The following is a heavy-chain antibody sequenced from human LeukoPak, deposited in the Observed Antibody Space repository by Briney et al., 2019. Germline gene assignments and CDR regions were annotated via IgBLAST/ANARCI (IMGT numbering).Heavy chain of an antibody. CDR1: GGTFSSYA. D-gene: IGHD1-26*01. CDR2: IIPIFGTA. J-gene: IGHJ4*02. CDR3: ATEGSHYYFDY. V-gene: IGHV1-69*01. Sequence: SVKVSCKASGGTFSSYAISWVRKAPGQGLEWMGGIIPIFGTANYAQKFQGRVTITADESTSTAYMELSSLRSEDTAVYYCATEGSHYYFDYWGQGTLVTVSS.